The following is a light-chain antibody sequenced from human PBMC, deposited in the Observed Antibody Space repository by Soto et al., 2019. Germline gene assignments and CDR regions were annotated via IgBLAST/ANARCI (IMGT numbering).Light chain of an antibody. J-gene: IGKJ5*01. V-gene: IGKV1-6*01. CDR2: AAS. Sequence: AIKMTQSPSSLPASVGDRVTVTCRASQDIRRDVGWYQQKPGQAPKLLIYAASSLQSGVPSRCSGSGPGTDFTLTISSLQPEDFATYYCQQANSFLPITFGQGTRLEIK. CDR3: QQANSFLPIT. CDR1: QDIRRD.